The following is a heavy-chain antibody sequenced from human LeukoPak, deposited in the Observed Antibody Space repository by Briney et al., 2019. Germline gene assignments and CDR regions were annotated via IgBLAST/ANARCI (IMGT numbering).Heavy chain of an antibody. D-gene: IGHD1-26*01. J-gene: IGHJ6*02. Sequence: SETLSLTCTVSGGSISSYYWSWIRQPPGKGLEWIGYIYYSGSTNYNPSLKSRVTISVHTSKNQFSLKLSSVTAADTAVYYCARHLVGATDGMDVWGQGTTVTVSS. CDR1: GGSISSYY. V-gene: IGHV4-59*08. CDR2: IYYSGST. CDR3: ARHLVGATDGMDV.